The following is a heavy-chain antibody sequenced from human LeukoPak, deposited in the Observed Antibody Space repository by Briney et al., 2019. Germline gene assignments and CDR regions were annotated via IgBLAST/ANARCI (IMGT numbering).Heavy chain of an antibody. CDR2: INHSGST. D-gene: IGHD2-2*01. J-gene: IGHJ4*02. V-gene: IGHV4-34*01. CDR1: GGSFSGYY. Sequence: SETLSLTCAVYGGSFSGYYWSWIRQPPGKGLEWIGEINHSGSTNYNPSLKSRVSISVDSSKNRFSLKLSSVTAADTAVYYCASALEYCSSTICLTFDYWGQGTLVTVSS. CDR3: ASALEYCSSTICLTFDY.